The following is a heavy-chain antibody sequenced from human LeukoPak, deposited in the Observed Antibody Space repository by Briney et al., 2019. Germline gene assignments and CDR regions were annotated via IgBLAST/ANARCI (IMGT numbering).Heavy chain of an antibody. CDR3: AREFLAATGTWINWLDP. D-gene: IGHD6-13*01. Sequence: ASVKVSCKASGYTFTGYYMHWVRQAPGQGLEWMGRINPNSGGTNYAQKFQGRVTMTRDTSISTAYMELSRLRSDDTAVYYCAREFLAATGTWINWLDPWGQGTLVTVSS. CDR2: INPNSGGT. CDR1: GYTFTGYY. J-gene: IGHJ5*02. V-gene: IGHV1-2*06.